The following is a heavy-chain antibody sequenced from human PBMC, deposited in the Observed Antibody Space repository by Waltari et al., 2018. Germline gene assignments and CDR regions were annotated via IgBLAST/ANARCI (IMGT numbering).Heavy chain of an antibody. J-gene: IGHJ5*02. V-gene: IGHV4-34*01. CDR3: ARGLTIFGVVGWWFDP. CDR2: INHSGST. Sequence: QVQLQQWGAGLLKPSETLSLTCAVYGGSFSGYYWSWIRQPPGKGLEWIGEINHSGSTNYNPSLKSRVTISVDTSKNQFSLKLSSVTAADTAVYYCARGLTIFGVVGWWFDPWGQGTLVTVSS. CDR1: GGSFSGYY. D-gene: IGHD3-3*01.